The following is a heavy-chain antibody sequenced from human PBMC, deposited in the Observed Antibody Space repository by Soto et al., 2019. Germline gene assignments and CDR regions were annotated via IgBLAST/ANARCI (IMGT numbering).Heavy chain of an antibody. Sequence: QLQLQESGPGLVKPSETLSLTCTVSGGSISSSNYYWDWIRQPPGKGLEWIGSIYYSGSTYYNPSLGSRVTISLDPFKNQFSLRLGSVTAADTAVYYCARRETATIFNYWGQGTLVTVSS. D-gene: IGHD5-12*01. CDR1: GGSISSSNYY. V-gene: IGHV4-39*01. CDR2: IYYSGST. J-gene: IGHJ4*02. CDR3: ARRETATIFNY.